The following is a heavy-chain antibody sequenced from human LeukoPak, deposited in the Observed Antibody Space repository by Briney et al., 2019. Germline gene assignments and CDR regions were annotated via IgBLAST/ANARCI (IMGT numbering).Heavy chain of an antibody. Sequence: PGGSLRLSCAASGFTFSNAWMSWVRQAPGKGLEWVGRIKSKTDGGTTDHAAPVKGRFTISRDDSKNTLYLQMNSLKTEDTAVYYCTKDGFPHHFFDYWGQGILVNVSS. D-gene: IGHD2/OR15-2a*01. CDR3: TKDGFPHHFFDY. J-gene: IGHJ4*02. V-gene: IGHV3-15*01. CDR1: GFTFSNAW. CDR2: IKSKTDGGTT.